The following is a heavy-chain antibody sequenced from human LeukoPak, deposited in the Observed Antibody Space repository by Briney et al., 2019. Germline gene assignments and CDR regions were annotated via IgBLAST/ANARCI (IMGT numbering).Heavy chain of an antibody. CDR1: GGSFSGYY. Sequence: PSETLSLTCAVYGGSFSGYYWSWIRQPPGKGLEWIGSIYYSGSTYYNPSLKSRVTISVDTSKNQFSLKLSSVTAADTAVYYCARNAPHCSSTSCYENWFDPWGQGTLVTVSS. V-gene: IGHV4-34*01. D-gene: IGHD2-2*01. CDR2: IYYSGST. CDR3: ARNAPHCSSTSCYENWFDP. J-gene: IGHJ5*02.